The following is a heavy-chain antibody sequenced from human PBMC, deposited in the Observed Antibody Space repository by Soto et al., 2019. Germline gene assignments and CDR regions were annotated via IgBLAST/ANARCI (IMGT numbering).Heavy chain of an antibody. J-gene: IGHJ4*02. V-gene: IGHV3-53*01. CDR2: IYSGGST. CDR3: ARGPSNWYYYDSSGYYLDY. D-gene: IGHD3-22*01. CDR1: GFTVSSNY. Sequence: GGSLRLSCAASGFTVSSNYMSWVRQAPGKGLEWVSVIYSGGSTYYADSVKGRFTISRDNSKNTLYLQMNSLRAEDTAVYYCARGPSNWYYYDSSGYYLDYWGQGTLVTVSS.